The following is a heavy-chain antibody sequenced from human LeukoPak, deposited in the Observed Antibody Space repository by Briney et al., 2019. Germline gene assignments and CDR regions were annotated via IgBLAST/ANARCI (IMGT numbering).Heavy chain of an antibody. D-gene: IGHD3-22*01. Sequence: PGGSLRLSCAASGFTFSDYYMSWVRQAPGKGLEWVSVIYSGGSTYYADSVKGRFTISRDNSKNTLYLQMNSLRAEDTAVYYCARDAVSGDAFDIWGQGTMVTVSS. CDR1: GFTFSDYY. CDR2: IYSGGST. V-gene: IGHV3-53*01. CDR3: ARDAVSGDAFDI. J-gene: IGHJ3*02.